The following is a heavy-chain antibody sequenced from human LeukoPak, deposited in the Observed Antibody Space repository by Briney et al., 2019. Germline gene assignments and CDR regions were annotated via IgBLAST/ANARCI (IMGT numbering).Heavy chain of an antibody. V-gene: IGHV4-59*12. D-gene: IGHD3-9*01. CDR1: GGSISSYY. Sequence: SETLSLTCTVSGGSISSYYWSWIRQPPGKGLEWIGSIYYSGSTYYNPSLKSRVTISVDTSKNQFSLKLSSVTAADTAVYYCAREFYDILTGPLLDYWGQGTLVTVSS. CDR2: IYYSGST. CDR3: AREFYDILTGPLLDY. J-gene: IGHJ4*02.